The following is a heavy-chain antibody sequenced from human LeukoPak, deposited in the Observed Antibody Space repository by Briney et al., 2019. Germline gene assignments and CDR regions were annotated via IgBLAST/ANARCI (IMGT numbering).Heavy chain of an antibody. CDR1: GYTFTYCS. Sequence: ASVKVSCKXSGYTFTYCSLHWLQQAPGQGLERMRRITLYNGNTNYAKKFQGRVTITRDMSLRTAYIELSSLRSEDSAVYYCARDQRVDCSITTCYQNYFDRWGQGTLVTVSS. V-gene: IGHV1-68*01. J-gene: IGHJ4*02. D-gene: IGHD2-2*01. CDR2: ITLYNGNT. CDR3: ARDQRVDCSITTCYQNYFDR.